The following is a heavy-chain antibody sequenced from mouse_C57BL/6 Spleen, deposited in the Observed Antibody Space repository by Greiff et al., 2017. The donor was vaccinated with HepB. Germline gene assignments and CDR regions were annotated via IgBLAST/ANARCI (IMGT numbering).Heavy chain of an antibody. Sequence: QVQLQQPGAELVRPGSSVKLSCKASGYTFTSYWMDWVKQRPGQGLEWIGNIYPSDSETHYNQKFKDKATLTVDKSSSTAYMQLSSRTSEDSAVYYCASLYYYGSSYLWYFDVWGTGTTVTVSS. D-gene: IGHD1-1*01. CDR3: ASLYYYGSSYLWYFDV. CDR1: GYTFTSYW. CDR2: IYPSDSET. J-gene: IGHJ1*03. V-gene: IGHV1-61*01.